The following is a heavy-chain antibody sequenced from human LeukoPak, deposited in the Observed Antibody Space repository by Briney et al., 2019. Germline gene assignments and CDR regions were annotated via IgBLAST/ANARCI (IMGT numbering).Heavy chain of an antibody. J-gene: IGHJ4*02. V-gene: IGHV4-59*01. CDR2: IYYSGST. CDR1: GGSISSYY. CDR3: ARALEYSSGCYDY. Sequence: SETLSLTCTVSGGSISSYYWSWIRQPPGKGLEWIGYIYYSGSTNYNPSLKSRVTISVDTSKNQFSLKLSSVTAADTAVYYCARALEYSSGCYDYWGQGTLVTVSS. D-gene: IGHD6-19*01.